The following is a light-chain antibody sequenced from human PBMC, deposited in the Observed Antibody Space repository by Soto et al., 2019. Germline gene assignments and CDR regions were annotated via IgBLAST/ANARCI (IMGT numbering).Light chain of an antibody. CDR3: KSYAGSNTYV. Sequence: QSVLTQPPSASGSPGQSVTISCTGTKSDIGVYDFVSWYQHHPGKAPRLIIYEVVQRPSGVPDRFSGSKSGSTASLTVSGLQAADEADYFCKSYAGSNTYVFGSGTRSPS. CDR2: EVV. V-gene: IGLV2-8*01. CDR1: KSDIGVYDF. J-gene: IGLJ1*01.